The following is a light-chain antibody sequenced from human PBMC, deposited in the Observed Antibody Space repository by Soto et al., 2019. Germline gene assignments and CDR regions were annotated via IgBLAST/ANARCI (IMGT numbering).Light chain of an antibody. CDR3: ETWDTNTHV. CDR1: SEHSTYI. CDR2: LEGSGNF. V-gene: IGLV4-60*02. J-gene: IGLJ1*01. Sequence: QPVLTQSSSASASLGSSVKLTCTLSSEHSTYIIAWHQQLPGKAPRYLMKLEGSGNFIKGSGVPGRFSGSTSGADLYLTISNLQFEDEADYYCETWDTNTHVFGPGTKLTVL.